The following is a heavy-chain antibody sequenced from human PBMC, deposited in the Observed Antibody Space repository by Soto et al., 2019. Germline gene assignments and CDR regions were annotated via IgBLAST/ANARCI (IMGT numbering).Heavy chain of an antibody. CDR3: AKYTEQWLVSFDY. V-gene: IGHV3-11*01. D-gene: IGHD6-19*01. Sequence: GGSLRLSRAASGFTFSDYYMSWIRQAPGKGLEWVSYISSSGSTIYYADSVKGRFTISRDNSKNTLYLQMNSLRAEDTAVYYCAKYTEQWLVSFDYWGLGTLVTVSS. J-gene: IGHJ4*02. CDR1: GFTFSDYY. CDR2: ISSSGSTI.